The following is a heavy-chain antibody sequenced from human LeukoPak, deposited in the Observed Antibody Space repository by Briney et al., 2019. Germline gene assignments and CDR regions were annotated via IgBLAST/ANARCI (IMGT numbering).Heavy chain of an antibody. J-gene: IGHJ4*02. V-gene: IGHV1-18*01. CDR1: GYTFTSYR. CDR2: ISASNGNT. Sequence: ASVKVSSMASGYTFTSYRVSWVRPAPGQGLEWMGWISASNGNTNYAQNLQERATMTTATSTSTAYIELRSLRSDDTAVYYCARYPLSYRSNWLYYSACWGQGTLLTVSS. D-gene: IGHD1-1*01. CDR3: ARYPLSYRSNWLYYSAC.